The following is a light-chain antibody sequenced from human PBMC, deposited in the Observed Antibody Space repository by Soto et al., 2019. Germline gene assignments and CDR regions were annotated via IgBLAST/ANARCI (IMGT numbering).Light chain of an antibody. V-gene: IGLV2-14*01. J-gene: IGLJ2*01. CDR3: CSYAASYTLV. CDR2: EVT. Sequence: QSALTQPASVSGSPGQSITISCTGTSGDIGGYNYVSWYQQHPGKAPKLLISEVTNRPSGVSNRFSGSKSGNTASLTISGLQAEDESDYYCCSYAASYTLVFGGGTKLTVL. CDR1: SGDIGGYNY.